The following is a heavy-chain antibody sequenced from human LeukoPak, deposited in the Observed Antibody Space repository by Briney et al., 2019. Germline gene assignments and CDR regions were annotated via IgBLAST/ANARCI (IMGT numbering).Heavy chain of an antibody. CDR1: GGSISNNY. D-gene: IGHD3-22*01. J-gene: IGHJ3*02. Sequence: SETLSLTCSVSGGSISNNYWNWIRQPAGKGLEWIGRIYTSGSTIYNPSLKSRVTISVDTSKNQFSLKLSSVTAADTAVYYCARANYYDNSGYSRGAFDIWGQGTMVTVSS. CDR2: IYTSGST. V-gene: IGHV4-4*07. CDR3: ARANYYDNSGYSRGAFDI.